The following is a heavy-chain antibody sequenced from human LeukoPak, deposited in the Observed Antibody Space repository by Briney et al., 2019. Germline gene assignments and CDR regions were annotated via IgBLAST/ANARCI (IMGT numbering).Heavy chain of an antibody. D-gene: IGHD7-27*01. V-gene: IGHV1-18*01. J-gene: IGHJ4*02. CDR1: GYTFTSYG. CDR2: ISSKRDNT. CDR3: ARDWGSIKVIADY. Sequence: ASVKVSCKATGYTFTSYGISWVRQAPGQGLEWMGWISSKRDNTNYAQKLQGRVTMTTDTSTSTAYMELRSLRSDDTALYFCARDWGSIKVIADYWGQGTLVTVSS.